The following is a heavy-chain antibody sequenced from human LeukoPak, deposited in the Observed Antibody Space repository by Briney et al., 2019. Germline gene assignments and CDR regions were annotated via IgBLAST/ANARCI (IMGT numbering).Heavy chain of an antibody. CDR3: ARVYRSGYSVDY. Sequence: GGSLRLSCAVSGFTFSSYSIDWVRQAPGKGLVWVSYISSSSSYIYYAVSVKGRFTISRDNDKNSVYLQMNSLRDEDTAVYYCARVYRSGYSVDYWGQGTLVTVSS. D-gene: IGHD6-19*01. CDR1: GFTFSSYS. V-gene: IGHV3-48*02. CDR2: ISSSSSYI. J-gene: IGHJ4*02.